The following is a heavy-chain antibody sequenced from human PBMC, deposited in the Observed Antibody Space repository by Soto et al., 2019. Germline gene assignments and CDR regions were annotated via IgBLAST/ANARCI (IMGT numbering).Heavy chain of an antibody. J-gene: IGHJ5*02. CDR2: ISGSGDGG. Sequence: EVQLLESGGALVEPGGSLRLSCDTSGFTFSNYVMTWVRQAPGRGLEWVSSISGSGDGGSYADSVKGRFTISRDNCEKTLYLQMNSLRAEDTATYFCATAYYDSHGFQDRWGQGTLVTVSS. D-gene: IGHD3-22*01. CDR1: GFTFSNYV. CDR3: ATAYYDSHGFQDR. V-gene: IGHV3-23*01.